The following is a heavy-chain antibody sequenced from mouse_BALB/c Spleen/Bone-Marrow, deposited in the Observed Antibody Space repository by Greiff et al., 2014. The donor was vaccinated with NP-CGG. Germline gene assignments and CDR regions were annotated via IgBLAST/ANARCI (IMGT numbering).Heavy chain of an antibody. CDR2: IYPSDSYT. V-gene: IGHV1-69*02. J-gene: IGHJ3*01. D-gene: IGHD2-1*01. Sequence: QVQLQQSGAELVRPGASVKLSCKASGYTFTSYWINRVKQRPGQGLEWIGNIYPSDSYTNYNQKFKDKATLTVDKSSSTAYMQLSSPTSEDSAVYYCTRREGNYAFAYWGQGTLVTVSA. CDR3: TRREGNYAFAY. CDR1: GYTFTSYW.